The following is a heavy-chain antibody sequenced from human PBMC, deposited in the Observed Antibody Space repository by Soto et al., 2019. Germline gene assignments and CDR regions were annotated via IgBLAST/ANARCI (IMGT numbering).Heavy chain of an antibody. D-gene: IGHD2-15*01. CDR3: ARGERGDTAVVIGVRPGEYGVDV. J-gene: IGHJ6*02. V-gene: IGHV3-30*04. CDR1: GFTFSNYA. CDR2: ISYTGGNR. Sequence: QVQLVESGGGVVQPGRSLRLSCAASGFTFSNYAMHWVRQAPGKGLECVAVISYTGGNRFYRDYVKGRFTISRDNSKNTVPLQVDSLRYEDAAVYYCARGERGDTAVVIGVRPGEYGVDVWGQGTTVTVSS.